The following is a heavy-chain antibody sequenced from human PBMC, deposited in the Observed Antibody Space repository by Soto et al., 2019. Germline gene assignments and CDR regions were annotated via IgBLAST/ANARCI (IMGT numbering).Heavy chain of an antibody. CDR1: GSTFTSYG. CDR3: AGGVVGATDRDY. J-gene: IGHJ4*02. Sequence: HVQLVQSGAEVKKPGASVKVSCTASGSTFTSYGFSWVRQAPGQGLEWMGWISAYNGDKQYAQKFQGRVTMTTDTSTTTAYMELRSLRSDDTAVYYCAGGVVGATDRDYWGQGTLVTVSS. CDR2: ISAYNGDK. V-gene: IGHV1-18*01. D-gene: IGHD1-26*01.